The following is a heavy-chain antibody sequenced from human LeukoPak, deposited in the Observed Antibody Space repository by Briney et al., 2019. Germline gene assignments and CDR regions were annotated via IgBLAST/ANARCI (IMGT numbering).Heavy chain of an antibody. Sequence: GGSLRLSCAASGFTFDDYAMHWVRQAPGKGLEWVSGISWNSGSIGYADSVKGRFTISRDNAKNSLYLQMNSLRAEDTALYYCAKDYYYGSGSYYHPDYWGQGTLVTVSS. V-gene: IGHV3-9*01. J-gene: IGHJ4*02. CDR2: ISWNSGSI. D-gene: IGHD3-10*01. CDR1: GFTFDDYA. CDR3: AKDYYYGSGSYYHPDY.